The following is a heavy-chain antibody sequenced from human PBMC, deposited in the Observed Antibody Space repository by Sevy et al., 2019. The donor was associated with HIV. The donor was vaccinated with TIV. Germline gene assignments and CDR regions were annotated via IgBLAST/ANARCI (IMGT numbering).Heavy chain of an antibody. CDR1: GFTVSSNY. CDR3: AGRYSGNYYGAFDI. Sequence: GGSLRLSCAASGFTVSSNYMSWVRQAPGKGLEWVSVIYSGGSTYYEDSVKGRFTISRDNSKNKLYLQMNSLRAEDTAMDYCAGRYSGNYYGAFDIWGQGTMVTVSS. CDR2: IYSGGST. V-gene: IGHV3-53*01. D-gene: IGHD1-26*01. J-gene: IGHJ3*02.